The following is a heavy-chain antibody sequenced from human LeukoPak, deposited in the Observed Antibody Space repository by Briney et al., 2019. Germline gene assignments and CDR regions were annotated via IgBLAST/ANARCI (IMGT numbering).Heavy chain of an antibody. Sequence: PSETLSLTCAVYGGSFSGYYWSWIRQPPGKGLEWIGEINHSGSTNYNPSLKSRVTISVDTSKNQFSLKLSSVTAADTAVYYCARDEGQWLAWGQGTLVTVSS. CDR2: INHSGST. V-gene: IGHV4-34*01. D-gene: IGHD6-19*01. CDR1: GGSFSGYY. CDR3: ARDEGQWLA. J-gene: IGHJ4*02.